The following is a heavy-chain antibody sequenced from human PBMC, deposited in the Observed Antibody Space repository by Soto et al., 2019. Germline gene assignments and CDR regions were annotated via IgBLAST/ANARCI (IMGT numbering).Heavy chain of an antibody. Sequence: GGSLRLSCAASGFTFSSYSMNWVRQAPGKGLEWVSSISSSSSYIYYADSVKGRFTISRDNAKNSLYLQMNSLRAEDTAVYYCATPTGILPYSSSWYDYWGQGTLVTVSS. D-gene: IGHD6-13*01. CDR3: ATPTGILPYSSSWYDY. CDR1: GFTFSSYS. V-gene: IGHV3-21*01. CDR2: ISSSSSYI. J-gene: IGHJ4*02.